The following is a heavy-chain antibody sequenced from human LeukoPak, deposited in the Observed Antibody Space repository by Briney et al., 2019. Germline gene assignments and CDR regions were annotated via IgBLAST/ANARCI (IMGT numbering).Heavy chain of an antibody. J-gene: IGHJ4*02. V-gene: IGHV4-59*01. CDR1: GFTLDSYA. CDR2: INYSGST. CDR3: ARGRASSWSPFTY. Sequence: AGGSLRLSCVASGFTLDSYAMSWIRQPPGKGLEWIGDINYSGSTTYNPSLTSRVTISVDTSKNQFSLKLNSVTAADTAVYYCARGRASSWSPFTYWGQGILVTVSS. D-gene: IGHD6-19*01.